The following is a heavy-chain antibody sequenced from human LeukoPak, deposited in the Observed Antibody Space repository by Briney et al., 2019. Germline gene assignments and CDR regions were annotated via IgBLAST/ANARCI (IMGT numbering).Heavy chain of an antibody. Sequence: SETLSLTCTVSGGSISSSSYYWGWIRQPPGKGLEWIGSIYYSGSTYYNPSLKSRVTISVDTSKNQFSLKLSSVTAADTAVYYCARMGPYYDFWSGYYPLYFDYWGQGTLVTVSS. CDR1: GGSISSSSYY. V-gene: IGHV4-39*01. J-gene: IGHJ4*02. CDR3: ARMGPYYDFWSGYYPLYFDY. CDR2: IYYSGST. D-gene: IGHD3-3*01.